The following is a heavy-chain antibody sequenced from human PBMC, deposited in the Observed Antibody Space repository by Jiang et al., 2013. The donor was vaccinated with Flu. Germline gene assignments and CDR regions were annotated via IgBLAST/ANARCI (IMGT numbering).Heavy chain of an antibody. CDR3: ARAAGFLEWLSYPALTYFDY. V-gene: IGHV4-59*01. J-gene: IGHJ4*02. D-gene: IGHD3-3*01. Sequence: KSRVTISVDTSKNQFSLKLSSVTAADTAVYYCARAAGFLEWLSYPALTYFDYWGQGTLVTVSS.